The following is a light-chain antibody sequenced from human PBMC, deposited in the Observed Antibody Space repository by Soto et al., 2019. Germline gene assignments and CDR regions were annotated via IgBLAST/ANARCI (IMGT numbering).Light chain of an antibody. Sequence: QSVLTQPPSVSGAPGQGVTISCTGTSSYIGAGYDVHWYQQLPGTAPKLLIYGNSNRPSGVPDRFSGSKSGTSVSLAITGLQAEDEADYYCQSYDSSLSGSVFGGGTKLTVL. CDR3: QSYDSSLSGSV. CDR1: SSYIGAGYD. V-gene: IGLV1-40*01. CDR2: GNS. J-gene: IGLJ3*02.